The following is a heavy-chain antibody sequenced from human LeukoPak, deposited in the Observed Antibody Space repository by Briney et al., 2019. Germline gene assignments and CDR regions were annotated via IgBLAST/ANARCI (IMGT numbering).Heavy chain of an antibody. Sequence: GGSLRLSCAASGFTFSSYGMSWVRQAPGKGLEWVSAISGSGGSTYYADSVKGRFTISRDNSKNTLYLQMNSLRAEDTAVYYCAKGFSGYSGSYYDPYYFDYWGQGTLVTVSS. CDR1: GFTFSSYG. D-gene: IGHD1-26*01. J-gene: IGHJ4*02. V-gene: IGHV3-23*01. CDR2: ISGSGGST. CDR3: AKGFSGYSGSYYDPYYFDY.